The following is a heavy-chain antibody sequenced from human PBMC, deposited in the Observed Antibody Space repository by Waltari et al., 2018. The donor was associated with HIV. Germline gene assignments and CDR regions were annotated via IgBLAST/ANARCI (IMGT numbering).Heavy chain of an antibody. CDR2: LNGDGTTN. CDR1: GFTFSNFW. CDR3: ARRHATEGVLDL. Sequence: EVQLLESGGGLVQPGGSLRLSCEASGFTFSNFWMHWVRQVPGKGPVWISRLNGDGTTNLYADSVKGRFTISRDNTRDALYLQMNSLRAEDTAVYYCARRHATEGVLDLWGRGTLVTVSS. J-gene: IGHJ2*01. D-gene: IGHD3-10*01. V-gene: IGHV3-74*01.